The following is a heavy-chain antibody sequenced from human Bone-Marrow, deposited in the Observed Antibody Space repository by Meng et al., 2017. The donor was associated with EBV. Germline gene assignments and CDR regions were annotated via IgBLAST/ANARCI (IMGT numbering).Heavy chain of an antibody. CDR2: IIPIFGTA. V-gene: IGHV1-69*01. CDR1: GGTFSSYA. CDR3: ARGAVRGVIHWFDP. J-gene: IGHJ5*02. Sequence: VKLVQPGAEVKKSGSSVKVSGKASGGTFSSYAISWVRQAPGQGLEWMGGIIPIFGTANYAQKFQGRVTITADESTSTAYMELSSLRSEDTAVYYCARGAVRGVIHWFDPWGQGTLVTVSS. D-gene: IGHD3-10*01.